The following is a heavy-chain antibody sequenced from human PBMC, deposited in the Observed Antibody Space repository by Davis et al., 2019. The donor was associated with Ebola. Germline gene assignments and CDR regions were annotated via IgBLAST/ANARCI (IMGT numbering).Heavy chain of an antibody. J-gene: IGHJ5*02. V-gene: IGHV3-11*06. CDR3: ACREYWFDP. Sequence: GRFTISRDNAKNSLYLQMNSLRAEDTAVYYCACREYWFDPWGQGTLVTVSS.